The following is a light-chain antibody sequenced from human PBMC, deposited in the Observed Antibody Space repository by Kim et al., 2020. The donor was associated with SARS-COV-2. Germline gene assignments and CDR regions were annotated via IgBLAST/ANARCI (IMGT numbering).Light chain of an antibody. CDR2: GKN. CDR1: SLRNFY. Sequence: LGQTVRGTCQGDSLRNFYAGRYQQKPGQSPVLFIYGKNNRPSGIPDPFSGSRSGNTAFLSISGGQAEDEADYYCNSRDSGGIHLGVFGEGTRLTVL. J-gene: IGLJ3*02. CDR3: NSRDSGGIHLGV. V-gene: IGLV3-19*01.